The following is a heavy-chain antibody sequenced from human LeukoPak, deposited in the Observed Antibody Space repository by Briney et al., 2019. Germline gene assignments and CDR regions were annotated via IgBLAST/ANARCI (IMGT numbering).Heavy chain of an antibody. CDR1: GFAFSSYG. Sequence: GGSLRLSCAASGFAFSSYGMHWVRQAPGKGLEYVSAISSNGGSTYYADSVKGRFTISRDNSENTLYLQMSSLRAEDTAVYYCVKGGGAAVYNWFDPWGQGTLVTVSS. V-gene: IGHV3-64D*06. CDR2: ISSNGGST. J-gene: IGHJ5*02. CDR3: VKGGGAAVYNWFDP. D-gene: IGHD3-16*01.